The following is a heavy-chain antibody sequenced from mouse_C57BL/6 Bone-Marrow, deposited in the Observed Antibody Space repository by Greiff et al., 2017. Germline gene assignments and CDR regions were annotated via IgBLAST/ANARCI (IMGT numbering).Heavy chain of an antibody. D-gene: IGHD1-1*01. V-gene: IGHV1-81*01. CDR2: IYPRSGNT. CDR3: ARGGCYGSSPYYFDC. CDR1: GYTFTSYG. J-gene: IGHJ2*01. Sequence: VQLQQSGAELARPGASVKLSCKASGYTFTSYGISWVKQRTGQGLEWIGEIYPRSGNTYYNEKFKGKATLTADKSSSTAYMELRSLTSEDSAVYFCARGGCYGSSPYYFDCWGQGTTLTVSS.